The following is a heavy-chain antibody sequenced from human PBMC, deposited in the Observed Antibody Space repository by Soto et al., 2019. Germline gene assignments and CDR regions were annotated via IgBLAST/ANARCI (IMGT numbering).Heavy chain of an antibody. D-gene: IGHD4-17*01. Sequence: QLQLQESGPGLVKPSETLSLTCTVSGDSGGSISSSSYHWGWIRQPPGKGLEWIGNIYYSGSTYYNPSLKSRVTISGHTSKTQFSLRLTSVTAADTAVYYCARHPPYGPLDYWGQGTLVTVSS. CDR3: ARHPPYGPLDY. V-gene: IGHV4-39*01. J-gene: IGHJ4*02. CDR2: IYYSGST. CDR1: GDSGGSISSSSYH.